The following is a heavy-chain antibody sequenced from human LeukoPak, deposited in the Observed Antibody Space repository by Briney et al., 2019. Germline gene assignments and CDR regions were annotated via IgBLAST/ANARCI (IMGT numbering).Heavy chain of an antibody. CDR3: ARGVPLIVVVPAAIGNWFDP. D-gene: IGHD2-2*01. CDR2: INHSGST. Sequence: SETLSLTCAVYGGSFSGYYWSWIRQPPGKGLEWIGEINHSGSTNYNPSLKSRVTISVDTSKNQFSLKLSSVTAADTAVYYCARGVPLIVVVPAAIGNWFDPWGQGTLVTVSS. J-gene: IGHJ5*02. CDR1: GGSFSGYY. V-gene: IGHV4-34*01.